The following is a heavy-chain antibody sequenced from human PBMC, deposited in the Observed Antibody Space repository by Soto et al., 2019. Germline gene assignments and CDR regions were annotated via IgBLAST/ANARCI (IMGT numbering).Heavy chain of an antibody. CDR2: ISGSGGST. J-gene: IGHJ4*02. D-gene: IGHD6-19*01. CDR3: AKDAGIAVAGPLGY. Sequence: PGGSLRLSCAASGFTFSSYAMSWARQAPGKGLEWVSAISGSGGSTYYADSVKGRFTISRDNSKNTLYLQMNSLRAEDTAVYYCAKDAGIAVAGPLGYWGQGTLVTVSS. V-gene: IGHV3-23*01. CDR1: GFTFSSYA.